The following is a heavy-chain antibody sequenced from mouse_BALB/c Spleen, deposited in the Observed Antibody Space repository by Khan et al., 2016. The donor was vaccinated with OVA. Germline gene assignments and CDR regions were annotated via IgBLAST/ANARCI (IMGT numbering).Heavy chain of an antibody. CDR1: GYSITTDYV. J-gene: IGHJ2*01. V-gene: IGHV3-2*02. Sequence: VQLKESGPGLVKPSQSLSLTCTVTGYSITTDYVWYWIRQFPGNKLEWMGYIRYSGNTKYNPSLKSRISITRDTSKNQFFLQLKSVTTEDTARYYYARVCGWDFDYWGQGTTLTVSS. CDR3: ARVCGWDFDY. CDR2: IRYSGNT. D-gene: IGHD1-1*02.